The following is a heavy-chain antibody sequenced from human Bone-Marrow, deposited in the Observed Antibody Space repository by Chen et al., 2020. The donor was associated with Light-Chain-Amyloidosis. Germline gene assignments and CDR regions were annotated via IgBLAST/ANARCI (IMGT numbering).Heavy chain of an antibody. Sequence: EVQLVESGGGLVQPGGSLRLSCAASGFNFSDHYMDWVRQAPGKGLEWVGRTRNKANSYTTEYAASVKGRFTISRDDSKNSLYLQMNSLKTEDTAVYYGASYGGASTGFDYWGQGTLVTVSS. J-gene: IGHJ4*02. CDR1: GFNFSDHY. D-gene: IGHD1-26*01. V-gene: IGHV3-72*01. CDR2: TRNKANSYTT. CDR3: ASYGGASTGFDY.